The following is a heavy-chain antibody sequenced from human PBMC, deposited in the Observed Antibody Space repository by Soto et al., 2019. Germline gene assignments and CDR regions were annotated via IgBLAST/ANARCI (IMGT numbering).Heavy chain of an antibody. CDR1: GFSLTTSGEG. V-gene: IGHV2-5*02. Sequence: QITLMESGPTLVKPTQPLTLTCTFSGFSLTTSGEGVGWIRQPPGKALEWLALIYWDDDRHYSPSLQNRLIITKDTSKNQVLLTMTNIDTVDTATYYCAHKASGGAYLDYWGQGTLVTVSS. CDR3: AHKASGGAYLDY. J-gene: IGHJ4*02. D-gene: IGHD3-10*01. CDR2: IYWDDDR.